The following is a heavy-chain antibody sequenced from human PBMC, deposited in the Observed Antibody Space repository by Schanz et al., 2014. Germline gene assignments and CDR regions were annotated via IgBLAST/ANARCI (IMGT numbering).Heavy chain of an antibody. CDR3: VSQTGSPNY. CDR2: LSEGGGGT. CDR1: GFSFSSYA. Sequence: EVQLLESGGGLVEPGGSLRLSCAASGFSFSSYAMSWVRQAPGKGLEWVSALSEGGGGTHYADSAKGRFTISRDNSKSTLYVEMNSLRVEDTAVYFCVSQTGSPNYWGEGTLVTVSS. D-gene: IGHD6-13*01. V-gene: IGHV3-23*01. J-gene: IGHJ4*02.